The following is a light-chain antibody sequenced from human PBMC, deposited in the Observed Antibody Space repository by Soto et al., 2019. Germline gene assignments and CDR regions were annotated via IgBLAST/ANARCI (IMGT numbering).Light chain of an antibody. Sequence: DIQMTQSPSTLSASVGDRVTITCRASRRISNWLSSYQQRPGIDPKLLXFDAAILQSGGPSRCSGSGSGAEFTLSISRLQNDDDATYYCQQYGSFSPITFGGGTKVEIK. CDR3: QQYGSFSPIT. J-gene: IGKJ4*01. V-gene: IGKV1-5*01. CDR1: RRISNW. CDR2: DAA.